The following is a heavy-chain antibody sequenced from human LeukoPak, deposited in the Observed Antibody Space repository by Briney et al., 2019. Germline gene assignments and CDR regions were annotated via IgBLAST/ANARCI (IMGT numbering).Heavy chain of an antibody. CDR3: ARSIVVVVAATKGLLDY. J-gene: IGHJ4*02. D-gene: IGHD2-15*01. V-gene: IGHV1-18*01. Sequence: ASVKVSCKASGYTFTSCGISWVRQAPGQGLEWMGWISAYNGNTNYAQKLQGRVTMTTDTSTSTAYMELRSLRSDDTAVYYCARSIVVVVAATKGLLDYWGQGTLVTVSS. CDR1: GYTFTSCG. CDR2: ISAYNGNT.